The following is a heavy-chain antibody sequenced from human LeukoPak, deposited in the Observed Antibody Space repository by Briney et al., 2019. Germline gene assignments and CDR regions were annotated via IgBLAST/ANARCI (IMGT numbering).Heavy chain of an antibody. CDR1: GFTFSDYY. D-gene: IGHD5-18*01. V-gene: IGHV3-11*04. J-gene: IGHJ4*02. Sequence: PGGSLRLSCAASGFTFSDYYMSWIRQAPGKGLEWVSYISSSGSTIYYADSVKGRFTISRDNSKNTLYLQMNSLRAEDTAVYYCGRTGYSYGYYFDYWGQGTLVTVSS. CDR3: GRTGYSYGYYFDY. CDR2: ISSSGSTI.